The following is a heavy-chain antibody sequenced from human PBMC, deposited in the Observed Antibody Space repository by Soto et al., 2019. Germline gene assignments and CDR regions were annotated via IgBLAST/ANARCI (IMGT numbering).Heavy chain of an antibody. V-gene: IGHV1-69*13. CDR1: GGTFSSYA. CDR3: ARDRYYYDSSGGGNYYYYYGMDV. CDR2: IIPIFGTA. D-gene: IGHD3-22*01. Sequence: ASVKVSCKASGGTFSSYAISWVRQAPGQGLEWMGGIIPIFGTANYAQKFQGRVTITADESTSTAYMELSSLRSEDTAVYYCARDRYYYDSSGGGNYYYYYGMDVWGQGTTVTVSS. J-gene: IGHJ6*02.